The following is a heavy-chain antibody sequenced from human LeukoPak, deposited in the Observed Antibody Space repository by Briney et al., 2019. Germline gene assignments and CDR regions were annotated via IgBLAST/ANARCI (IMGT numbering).Heavy chain of an antibody. J-gene: IGHJ6*02. CDR2: INHSGST. Sequence: PSETLSLTCAVYGGSFSGYYWSWIRQPPGKGLEWIGEINHSGSTNYNPSLKSRVTISVDTSKNQFSLKLSSVTAADTAVYYCARGQAAAGIRPYYYYGMDVWGQGTTVTVSS. V-gene: IGHV4-34*01. CDR1: GGSFSGYY. D-gene: IGHD6-13*01. CDR3: ARGQAAAGIRPYYYYGMDV.